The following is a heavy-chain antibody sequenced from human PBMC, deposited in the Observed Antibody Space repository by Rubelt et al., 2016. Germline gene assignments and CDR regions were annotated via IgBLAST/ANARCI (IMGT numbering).Heavy chain of an antibody. J-gene: IGHJ4*02. CDR2: IYYTGAT. D-gene: IGHD2-8*01. Sequence: QVRLQESGPGLVKPSETLSLTCTVSGGSISSYSWSWIRQPPGKGLEWIGYIYYTGATNYNPYLKSRITISVDTSKNPFSLKLSSVTAADTAVYYCERKFTNDATDYFDYWGQGTLVTVSS. CDR3: ERKFTNDATDYFDY. V-gene: IGHV4-59*12. CDR1: GGSISSYS.